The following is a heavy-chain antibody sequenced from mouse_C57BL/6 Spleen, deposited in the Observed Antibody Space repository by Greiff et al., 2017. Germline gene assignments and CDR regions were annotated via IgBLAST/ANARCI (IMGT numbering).Heavy chain of an antibody. V-gene: IGHV1-72*01. J-gene: IGHJ2*01. D-gene: IGHD6-5*01. Sequence: VQLQQPGAELVKPGASVKLSCKASGYTFTSYWMHWVKQRPGQGLEWIGRIHPNSGGTKYNEKFKSKATLTVDKSSSTADMQLSSLTSEDSAVYCGAREVYAGGVDLWGRGKGPTVTVAS. CDR3: AREVYAGGVDLWG. CDR1: GYTFTSYW. CDR2: IHPNSGGT.